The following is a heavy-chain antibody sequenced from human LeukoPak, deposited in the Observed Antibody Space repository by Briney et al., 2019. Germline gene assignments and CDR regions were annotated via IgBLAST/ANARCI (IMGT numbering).Heavy chain of an antibody. CDR3: ARVEMATIRYFDY. CDR1: GGSISSSNW. Sequence: SETLSLTCAVSGGSISSSNWWSWVRQPPGKGLEWIGEIYHSGSTNYNPSLKSRVTISVDKSKNQFSLKLSSVTAADTAVYYCARVEMATIRYFDYWGQGTLVTVSS. J-gene: IGHJ4*02. D-gene: IGHD5-24*01. CDR2: IYHSGST. V-gene: IGHV4-4*02.